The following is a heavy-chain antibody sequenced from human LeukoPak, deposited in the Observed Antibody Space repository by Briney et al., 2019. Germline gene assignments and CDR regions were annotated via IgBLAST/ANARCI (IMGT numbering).Heavy chain of an antibody. V-gene: IGHV4-4*07. Sequence: SETLSLTRAVSGGSISSYYWSWIRQPAGKELEWIGGICTSGSTNYNPSLKSRVTMSVDTSKTQFSLKLSPVTAADTAVYYCARELDIGVVIRTWDMWANWFDPWGQGTLVTVSS. CDR2: ICTSGST. CDR1: GGSISSYY. J-gene: IGHJ5*02. D-gene: IGHD3-3*01. CDR3: ARELDIGVVIRTWDMWANWFDP.